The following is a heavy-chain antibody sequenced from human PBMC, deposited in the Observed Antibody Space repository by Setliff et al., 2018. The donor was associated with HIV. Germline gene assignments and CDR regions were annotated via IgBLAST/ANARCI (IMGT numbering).Heavy chain of an antibody. V-gene: IGHV1-69*05. CDR3: ARDRYYGSGSSPIFDY. CDR1: GYTFSTYA. J-gene: IGHJ4*02. D-gene: IGHD3-10*01. CDR2: IIPIASVP. Sequence: GASVKVSCKASGYTFSTYAITWVRQAPGQGLEWMGGIIPIASVPNYSQKFQGRVTITTDESTSTAYMELSSLRSEDTAVYYCARDRYYGSGSSPIFDYWGQGTLVTVSS.